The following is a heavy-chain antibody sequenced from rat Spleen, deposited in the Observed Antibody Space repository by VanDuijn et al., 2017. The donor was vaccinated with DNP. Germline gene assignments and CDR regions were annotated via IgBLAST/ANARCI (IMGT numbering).Heavy chain of an antibody. J-gene: IGHJ2*01. D-gene: IGHD1-8*01. Sequence: EVQLQESGPGLVKSSQSLSLTCSVTGYSITSNYWGWIRKFPGNKMEWMAYISYSGSTGYNPSLKSRISIPRDTSKNQFFLQLNSVTTEDTATYYCARSPVTSVAPFDYWGQGVMVTVSS. CDR3: ARSPVTSVAPFDY. V-gene: IGHV3-1*01. CDR1: GYSITSNY. CDR2: ISYSGST.